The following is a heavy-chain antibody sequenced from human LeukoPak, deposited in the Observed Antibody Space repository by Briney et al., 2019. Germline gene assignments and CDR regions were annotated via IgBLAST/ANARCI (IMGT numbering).Heavy chain of an antibody. J-gene: IGHJ4*02. CDR2: NSGRGDST. Sequence: GGSLTLSCAASGFTFSRFAMTWVRQAPGKGLEWVSDNSGRGDSTYYADSVKGRFTIPRDNSKNTLYLQMNSLRAEDTAVYYCAKRPGYCSAGSCPYYFDYWGQGTLVTVSS. V-gene: IGHV3-23*01. D-gene: IGHD2-15*01. CDR1: GFTFSRFA. CDR3: AKRPGYCSAGSCPYYFDY.